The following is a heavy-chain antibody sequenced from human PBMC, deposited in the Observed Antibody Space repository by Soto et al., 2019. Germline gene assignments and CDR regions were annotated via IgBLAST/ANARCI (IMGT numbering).Heavy chain of an antibody. V-gene: IGHV1-8*01. CDR2: MNPNSGNT. J-gene: IGHJ6*02. CDR3: ARAENTYYYYGMDV. Sequence: ASVKVYCKASGYTFTSYDINWVRQDTGQGLEWMGWMNPNSGNTGYAQKFQGRVTMTRNTSISTAYMELSRLRSDDTAVYYCARAENTYYYYGMDVWGQGTTVTVSS. CDR1: GYTFTSYD.